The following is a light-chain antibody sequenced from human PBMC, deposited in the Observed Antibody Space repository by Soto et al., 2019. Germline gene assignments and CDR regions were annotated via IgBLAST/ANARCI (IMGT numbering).Light chain of an antibody. V-gene: IGKV3-11*01. J-gene: IGKJ4*01. CDR3: QQRDDWPT. CDR2: DAS. Sequence: EIVLTQSPAILSLSPGEGATLSCRASESISRYLAWYQQKPGQAPRLLIYDASNRATGIPARFSGSGSGTDFSLTISSLEPEDSALYYCQQRDDWPTFGGGTKVEIK. CDR1: ESISRY.